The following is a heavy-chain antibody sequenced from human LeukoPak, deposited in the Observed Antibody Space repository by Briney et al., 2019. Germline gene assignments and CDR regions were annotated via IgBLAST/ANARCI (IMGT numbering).Heavy chain of an antibody. CDR2: IYSGGST. J-gene: IGHJ4*02. V-gene: IGHV3-66*01. CDR3: VRGRIAVAGGLWSNSYYFDY. Sequence: GGSLRLSCAASGFTVSSNYMYWVRQAPGKGLEWVSVIYSGGSTYYADSVKGRFTISRDNSKNTLYLQMNSLRAEDTAVYYCVRGRIAVAGGLWSNSYYFDYWGQGTLVTVSS. D-gene: IGHD6-19*01. CDR1: GFTVSSNY.